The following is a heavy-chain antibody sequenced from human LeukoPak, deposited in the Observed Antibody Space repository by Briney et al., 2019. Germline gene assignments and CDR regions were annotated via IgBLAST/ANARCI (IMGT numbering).Heavy chain of an antibody. CDR1: GFTFSDYY. J-gene: IGHJ6*02. CDR3: AREDYYGSGRPYYYYGMDV. Sequence: GGSLRLSCAASGFTFSDYYMSWIRQAPGKGLEWVSYISSSGSTIYYADSVKGRFTISRDNAKNSLYLQMNSLRAEDTAVYYCAREDYYGSGRPYYYYGMDVWGQGTTVTVSS. D-gene: IGHD3-10*01. V-gene: IGHV3-11*01. CDR2: ISSSGSTI.